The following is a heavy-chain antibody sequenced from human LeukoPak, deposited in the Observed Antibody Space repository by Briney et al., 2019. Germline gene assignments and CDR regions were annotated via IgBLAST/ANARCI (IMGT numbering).Heavy chain of an antibody. V-gene: IGHV4-4*02. CDR1: GGSISSSNW. Sequence: PSGTLSLTCAVSGGSISSSNWWSWVRQPPGKGLEWIGEIYHSGSTNYNPSLKSRVTISVDKSKNQFSLKLSSVTAADTAVYYCARTSITMIVVVHWGYAFDIWGQGTMVTVSS. CDR2: IYHSGST. J-gene: IGHJ3*02. D-gene: IGHD3-22*01. CDR3: ARTSITMIVVVHWGYAFDI.